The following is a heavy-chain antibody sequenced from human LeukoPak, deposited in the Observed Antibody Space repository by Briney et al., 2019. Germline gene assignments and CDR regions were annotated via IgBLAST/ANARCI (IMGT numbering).Heavy chain of an antibody. CDR2: ISGEGVGT. V-gene: IGHV3-23*01. D-gene: IGHD2-2*01. CDR1: GFTFSNYA. J-gene: IGHJ4*02. CDR3: AKAGGIVVTPAAPFDY. Sequence: PGGSLRLSCAASGFTFSNYAMAWVRQAPGKGLEWVSAISGEGVGTFYADSVKGRFTISRDNSKNTLYLQMSSLRAEDTALYYCAKAGGIVVTPAAPFDYWGQGTLVTVSS.